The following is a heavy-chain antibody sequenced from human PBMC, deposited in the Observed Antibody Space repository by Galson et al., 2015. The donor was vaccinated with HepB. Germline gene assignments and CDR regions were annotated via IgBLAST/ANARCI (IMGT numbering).Heavy chain of an antibody. CDR3: ARVEMATIIWPTYYYYGMDV. D-gene: IGHD5-24*01. J-gene: IGHJ6*02. CDR1: GYTFTSYA. V-gene: IGHV7-4-1*02. CDR2: INTNTGNP. Sequence: SVKVSCKASGYTFTSYAMNWVRQAPGQGLEWMGWINTNTGNPTYAQGFTGRFVFSLDTSVSTAYLQISSLKAEDTAVYYCARVEMATIIWPTYYYYGMDVWGQGTTVTVSS.